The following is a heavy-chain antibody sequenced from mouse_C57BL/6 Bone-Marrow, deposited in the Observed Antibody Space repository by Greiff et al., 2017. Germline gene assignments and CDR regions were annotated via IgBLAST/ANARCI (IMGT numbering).Heavy chain of an antibody. Sequence: VQLQQSGAELARPGASVKLSCKASGYTFTSYGISWVKQRTGQGLEWIGEIYPRSGNTYYNEKFKGKDTLTADKSSSTAYMELRSLTSEDSAVYYCARRDDGYFYFDYWGQGTTLTVSS. D-gene: IGHD2-3*01. CDR1: GYTFTSYG. CDR2: IYPRSGNT. V-gene: IGHV1-81*01. CDR3: ARRDDGYFYFDY. J-gene: IGHJ2*01.